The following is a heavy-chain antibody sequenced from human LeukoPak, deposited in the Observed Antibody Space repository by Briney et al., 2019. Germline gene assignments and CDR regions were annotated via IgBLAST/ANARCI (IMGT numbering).Heavy chain of an antibody. J-gene: IGHJ4*02. CDR1: GGSFSGYF. V-gene: IGHV4-34*01. CDR2: ITPSGST. Sequence: PSETLSLTCAVYGGSFSGYFWSWIRQPPGKGLEWIGEITPSGSTNYSLSLKSRVSISIDTSKKKLSRRWFSVTAADAAVYYCASSFSYDRRDDWGQGTLVTVSS. D-gene: IGHD3-22*01. CDR3: ASSFSYDRRDD.